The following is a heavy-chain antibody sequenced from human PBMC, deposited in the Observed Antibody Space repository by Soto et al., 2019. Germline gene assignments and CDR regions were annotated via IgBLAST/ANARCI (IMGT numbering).Heavy chain of an antibody. V-gene: IGHV5-51*01. J-gene: IGHJ4*02. CDR1: GWDVSRYW. CDR2: IYPYDSDT. CDR3: GRQGDSSGLIDY. Sequence: GDSLKISGKGSGWDVSRYWIGWVRQMPGKGLEWMGIIYPYDSDTRYSPSFRGQVTISADKSISTAYLQWSSLKASDTAVYYCGRQGDSSGLIDYWGQGIQVTVSS. D-gene: IGHD6-19*01.